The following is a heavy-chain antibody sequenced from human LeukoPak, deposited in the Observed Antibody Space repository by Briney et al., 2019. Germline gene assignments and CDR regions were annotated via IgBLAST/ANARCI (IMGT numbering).Heavy chain of an antibody. V-gene: IGHV3-9*01. CDR3: AKARTYSSSPFDY. D-gene: IGHD6-13*01. Sequence: GGSLRLSCAASGFTFDDYAMHWVRQAPGKGLEWVSGISWNSGSIGYADSVKGRFTISRDNAKNSLYLQMNSLRAEDTALYYCAKARTYSSSPFDYWGQGTLSPSPQ. CDR2: ISWNSGSI. J-gene: IGHJ4*02. CDR1: GFTFDDYA.